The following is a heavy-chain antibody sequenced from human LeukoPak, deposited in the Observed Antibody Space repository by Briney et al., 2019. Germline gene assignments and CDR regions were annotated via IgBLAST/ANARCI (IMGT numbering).Heavy chain of an antibody. J-gene: IGHJ5*02. D-gene: IGHD2-2*01. V-gene: IGHV4-39*01. Sequence: PSETLSLTCTVSGGSISSSSYYWGWIRQPPGKGLEWIGSIYYSGSTYYNPSLKSRATISVDTSKNQFSLKLSSVTAADTAVYYCARGDIVVVPAATFDPWGQGTLVTVSS. CDR2: IYYSGST. CDR3: ARGDIVVVPAATFDP. CDR1: GGSISSSSYY.